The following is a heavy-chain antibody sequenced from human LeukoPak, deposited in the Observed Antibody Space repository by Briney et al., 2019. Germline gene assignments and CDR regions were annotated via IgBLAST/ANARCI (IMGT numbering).Heavy chain of an antibody. CDR2: IYYSGST. V-gene: IGHV4-59*08. CDR1: GGSISSYY. Sequence: SETLSLTCTVSGGSISSYYWSWIRQPPGKGLEWIGYIYYSGSTNYNPSLKSRVTISVDTSKNQFSLKLSSVTAADTAVYYCARASVAVAGTVWFDPWGQGTLVTVSS. J-gene: IGHJ5*02. D-gene: IGHD6-19*01. CDR3: ARASVAVAGTVWFDP.